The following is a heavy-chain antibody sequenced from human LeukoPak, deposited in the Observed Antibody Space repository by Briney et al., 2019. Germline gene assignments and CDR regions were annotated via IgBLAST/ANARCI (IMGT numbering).Heavy chain of an antibody. V-gene: IGHV3-66*01. Sequence: GGSLRLSCVASGITFSSYEMNWVRQAPGKGLEWVSVIYSGGSTFCADSVKGRFTISRDNSKNTLYLQMNSLRAEDTAVYYCASDSYSPEYFQHWGQGTLVTVSS. J-gene: IGHJ1*01. CDR1: GITFSSYE. CDR3: ASDSYSPEYFQH. CDR2: IYSGGST. D-gene: IGHD2-15*01.